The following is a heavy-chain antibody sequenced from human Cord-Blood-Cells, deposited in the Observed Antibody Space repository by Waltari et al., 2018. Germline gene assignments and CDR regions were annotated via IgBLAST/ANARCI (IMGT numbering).Heavy chain of an antibody. V-gene: IGHV4-38-2*02. CDR2: IYHSGST. J-gene: IGHJ3*02. CDR3: ASFTIFGVVQTFDI. D-gene: IGHD3-3*01. Sequence: QVQLQESGPGLVTPSETLSLTCTVSGYSISSGYYWGWIRQPPGKGLEWIGSIYHSGSTYDNPSLKSRVTISVDTSKNQFSLKLSSVTAADTAGYYCASFTIFGVVQTFDIWGQGTMVTVYS. CDR1: GYSISSGYY.